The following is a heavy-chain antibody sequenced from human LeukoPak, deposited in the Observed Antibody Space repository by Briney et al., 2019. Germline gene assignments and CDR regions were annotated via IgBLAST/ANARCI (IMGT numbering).Heavy chain of an antibody. CDR3: ARDTPLWFGELSFLDY. CDR1: GGSFSGYY. J-gene: IGHJ4*02. D-gene: IGHD3-10*01. Sequence: SETLSLTCAVYGGSFSGYYWSWIRQPPGKGLEWIGEINHSGSTNYNPSLKSRVTISVDTSKNQFSLKLSSVTAADTAVYYCARDTPLWFGELSFLDYWGQGTLVTVSS. V-gene: IGHV4-34*01. CDR2: INHSGST.